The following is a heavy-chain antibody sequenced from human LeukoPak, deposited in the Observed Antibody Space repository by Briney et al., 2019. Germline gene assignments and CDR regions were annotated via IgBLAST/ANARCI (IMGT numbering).Heavy chain of an antibody. CDR3: AKDQNRWGEKNWFDP. CDR2: IWYDGSNK. D-gene: IGHD3-10*01. J-gene: IGHJ5*02. CDR1: GFTFSSYG. V-gene: IGHV3-33*06. Sequence: GRSLRLSCAASGFTFSSYGMHWVRQAPSKGLEWVAVIWYDGSNKYYADSVKGRFTISRDNSKNTLYLQMNSLRAEDTAVYYCAKDQNRWGEKNWFDPWGQGTLVTVSS.